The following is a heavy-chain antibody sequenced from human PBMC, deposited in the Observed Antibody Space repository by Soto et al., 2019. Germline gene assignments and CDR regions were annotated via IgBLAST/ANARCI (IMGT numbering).Heavy chain of an antibody. Sequence: PSSHLALTCTFSGDSISSGAYDWSWILQHPGKGREWIWYIYYSGSTYYNPSLKSRLTISGDTSKNQLSLKLSSVTGEDTAVHYCARGITIFGVVYFDYWGKGNLVTVSS. CDR1: GDSISSGAYD. V-gene: IGHV4-31*03. CDR2: IYYSGST. CDR3: ARGITIFGVVYFDY. J-gene: IGHJ4*02. D-gene: IGHD3-3*01.